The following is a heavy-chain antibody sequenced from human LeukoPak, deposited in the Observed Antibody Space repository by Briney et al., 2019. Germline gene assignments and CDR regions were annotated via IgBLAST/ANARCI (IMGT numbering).Heavy chain of an antibody. CDR3: AKDLNYDFWSGLGN. V-gene: IGHV3-30*18. CDR2: ISYDGTNK. CDR1: GFTISSYG. J-gene: IGHJ4*02. D-gene: IGHD3-3*01. Sequence: GGSLRLSCAASGFTISSYGMHWVRQAPGKGLEWMAVISYDGTNKYYADSVRGRFTISRDNSKNTLYLQMNSLRAEDTAVYYCAKDLNYDFWSGLGNWGQGTLVTVSS.